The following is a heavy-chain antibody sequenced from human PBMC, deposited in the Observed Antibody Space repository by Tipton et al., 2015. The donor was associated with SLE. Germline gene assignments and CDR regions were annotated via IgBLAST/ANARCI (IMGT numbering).Heavy chain of an antibody. CDR2: IYYSGST. CDR1: GGSISRSYYY. J-gene: IGHJ3*02. CDR3: ARQEYSRSLFLLGAFDI. Sequence: TLSLTCIVSGGSISRSYYYWGWIRQPPGKGLEWIGSIYYSGSTYYNPSLKSRVTISVDTSKNQFSLKLSSLTAADTAVYYCARQEYSRSLFLLGAFDIWGQGTMVTVSS. V-gene: IGHV4-39*07. D-gene: IGHD6-6*01.